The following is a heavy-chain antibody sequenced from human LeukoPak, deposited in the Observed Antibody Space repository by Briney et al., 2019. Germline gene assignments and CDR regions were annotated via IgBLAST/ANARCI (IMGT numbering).Heavy chain of an antibody. V-gene: IGHV1-46*01. Sequence: ASVKVSCKESGYTFTSYYMHWVRQAPGQGLEWMGIINPSGGSTSYAQKFQGRVTMTRDTSTSTVYMELSSLRSEDTAVYYCARAPGYCSSTSCHGTGGPAFDIWGQGTMVTVSS. J-gene: IGHJ3*02. CDR1: GYTFTSYY. CDR2: INPSGGST. CDR3: ARAPGYCSSTSCHGTGGPAFDI. D-gene: IGHD2-2*01.